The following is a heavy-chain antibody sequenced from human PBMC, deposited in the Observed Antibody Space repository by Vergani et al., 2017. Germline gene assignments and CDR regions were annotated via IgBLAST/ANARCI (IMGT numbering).Heavy chain of an antibody. J-gene: IGHJ3*02. V-gene: IGHV3-30*18. CDR2: ISYDGSNK. CDR3: AKLAMTTVIEAPAAAFDI. CDR1: GFTFSSYG. D-gene: IGHD4-17*01. Sequence: QVQLVESGGGVVQPGRSLRLSCAASGFTFSSYGMHWVRQAPGKGLEWVAVISYDGSNKYYADSVKGRFTISRDNSKNTLYLQMNSLRAEDTAVYYCAKLAMTTVIEAPAAAFDIWGQGTMVTVSS.